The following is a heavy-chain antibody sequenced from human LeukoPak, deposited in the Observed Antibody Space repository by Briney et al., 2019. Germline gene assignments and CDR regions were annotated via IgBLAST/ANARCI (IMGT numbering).Heavy chain of an antibody. D-gene: IGHD6-13*01. CDR1: GFTFSSYG. V-gene: IGHV3-30*03. J-gene: IGHJ4*02. CDR2: ISYDGSNK. Sequence: GGSLRLSCAASGFTFSSYGMHWVRQAPGKGLEWVAVISYDGSNKYYADSVKGRFTISRDNSKNTLYLQMNSLRAEDTAVYYCARPIAAAVFDYWGQGTLVTVSS. CDR3: ARPIAAAVFDY.